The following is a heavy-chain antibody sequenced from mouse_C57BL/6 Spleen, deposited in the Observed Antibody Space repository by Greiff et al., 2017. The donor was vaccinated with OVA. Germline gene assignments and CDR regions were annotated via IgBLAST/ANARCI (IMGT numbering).Heavy chain of an antibody. CDR1: GYTFTDYE. CDR3: TTKLTLYYFDY. J-gene: IGHJ2*01. CDR2: IDPETGGT. D-gene: IGHD4-1*01. V-gene: IGHV1-15*01. Sequence: VQLQQSGAELVRPGASVTLSCKASGYTFTDYEMHWVKQTPVHGLEWIGAIDPETGGTAYNQKFKGKAILTADKSSSTAYMELRSLTSEDSAVYYCTTKLTLYYFDYWGQGTTLTVSS.